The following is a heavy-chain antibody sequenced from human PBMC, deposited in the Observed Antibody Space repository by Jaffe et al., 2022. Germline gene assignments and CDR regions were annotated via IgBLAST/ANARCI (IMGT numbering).Heavy chain of an antibody. D-gene: IGHD3-16*02. J-gene: IGHJ3*02. CDR3: ARHHYDYIWGSYHNTAFDI. Sequence: EVQLVQSGAEVKKPGESLKISCKGSGYSFTSYWIGWVRQMPGKGLEWMGIIYPGDSDTRYSPSFQGQVTISADKSISTAYLQWSSLKASDTAMYYCARHHYDYIWGSYHNTAFDIWGQGTMVTVSS. CDR1: GYSFTSYW. CDR2: IYPGDSDT. V-gene: IGHV5-51*01.